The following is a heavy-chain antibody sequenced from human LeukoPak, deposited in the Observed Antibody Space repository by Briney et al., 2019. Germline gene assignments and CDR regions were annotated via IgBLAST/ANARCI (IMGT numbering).Heavy chain of an antibody. J-gene: IGHJ4*02. CDR2: ISGSDSTV. CDR3: ARSARLLEY. Sequence: GGSLRLSCAASGFTFSDHYMSWIRQAPGKGLEWVSCISGSDSTVYYADSVKGRFTISRDNAKNSLYLQMNSLRAEDTAVYYCARSARLLEYWGQGTLVALSS. D-gene: IGHD2-21*01. CDR1: GFTFSDHY. V-gene: IGHV3-11*01.